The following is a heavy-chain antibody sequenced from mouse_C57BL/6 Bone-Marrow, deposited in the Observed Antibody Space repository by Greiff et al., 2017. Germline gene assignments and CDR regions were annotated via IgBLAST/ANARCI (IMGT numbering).Heavy chain of an antibody. CDR3: ARENVVTTNYFDY. J-gene: IGHJ2*01. D-gene: IGHD2-2*01. V-gene: IGHV3-6*01. CDR1: GYSITSGYY. CDR2: ISYDGSN. Sequence: EVQLQQSGPGLVKPSQSLSLTCSVTGYSITSGYYWNWIRQFPGNKLEWMGYISYDGSNNYNPSLKNRISITRDTSKNQFFLKLNSVTTEDTATYYCARENVVTTNYFDYWGQGTTLTVSS.